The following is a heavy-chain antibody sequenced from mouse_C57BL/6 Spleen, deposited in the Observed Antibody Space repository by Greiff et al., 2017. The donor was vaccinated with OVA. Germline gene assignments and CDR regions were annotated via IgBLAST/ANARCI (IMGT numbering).Heavy chain of an antibody. D-gene: IGHD1-1*01. CDR3: ARSLDTTVVATDAMDY. CDR1: GFNIKDYY. CDR2: IDPEDGET. V-gene: IGHV14-2*01. Sequence: VQLQQSGAELVKPGASVKLSCTASGFNIKDYYMHWVKQRTEQGLAWIGRIDPEDGETKYAPKFQGKATITADTSSNTAYLQLSSLTSEDTAVYYCARSLDTTVVATDAMDYWGQGTSVTVSS. J-gene: IGHJ4*01.